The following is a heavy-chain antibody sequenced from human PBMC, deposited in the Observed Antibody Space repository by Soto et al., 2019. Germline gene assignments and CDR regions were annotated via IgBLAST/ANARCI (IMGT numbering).Heavy chain of an antibody. CDR2: ISGSGGST. Sequence: EVQLLESGGGLVQPGGSLRLSCAAYGFTFSSYAMTWVRQAPGKGLEWVSAISGSGGSTYYADSVKGRFTISRDNSKNTLYLQMNSLRAEDTAVYYCAKGGSSGYAYYFDYWGQGTLVTVSS. J-gene: IGHJ4*02. D-gene: IGHD3-22*01. V-gene: IGHV3-23*01. CDR3: AKGGSSGYAYYFDY. CDR1: GFTFSSYA.